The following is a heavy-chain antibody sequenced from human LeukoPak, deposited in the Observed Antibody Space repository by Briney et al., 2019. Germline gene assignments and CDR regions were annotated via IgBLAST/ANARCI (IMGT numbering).Heavy chain of an antibody. D-gene: IGHD1-14*01. CDR1: GFTFSSYW. V-gene: IGHV3-74*01. CDR2: INPGGSSI. CDR3: ARSNQADDY. Sequence: GGSLRLSCAASGFTFSSYWMHWVRQVPGKGLVWVARINPGGSSITYADSVKGRFTISKDNAKNTLYLQMDSLRAEDTGVYYCARSNQADDYWGQGTLVAVSS. J-gene: IGHJ4*02.